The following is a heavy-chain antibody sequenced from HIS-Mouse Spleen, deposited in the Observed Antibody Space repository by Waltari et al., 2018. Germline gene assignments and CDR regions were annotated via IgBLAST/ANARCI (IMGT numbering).Heavy chain of an antibody. D-gene: IGHD5-18*01. CDR2: ISYDGSNK. CDR3: ARGFVDTAMVDY. CDR1: GFTFSSYA. Sequence: QVQLVESGGGVVQPGRSLRLSCAASGFTFSSYAIHWVRQAPGKGLGWVTVISYDGSNKYYADSVTGRFTISRDNSKNTLYLQMNSLRAEDTAVYYCARGFVDTAMVDYWGQGTLVTVSS. J-gene: IGHJ4*02. V-gene: IGHV3-30-3*01.